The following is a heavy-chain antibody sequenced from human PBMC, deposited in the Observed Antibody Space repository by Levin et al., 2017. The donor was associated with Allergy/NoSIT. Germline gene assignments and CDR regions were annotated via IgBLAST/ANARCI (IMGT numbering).Heavy chain of an antibody. V-gene: IGHV4-4*02. D-gene: IGHD3-9*01. CDR3: ATVEGLFCSGVSCSYSFHY. J-gene: IGHJ4*02. CDR2: IYRSGDT. CDR1: GGSISTDNW. Sequence: SETLSLTCAVSGGSISTDNWWSWIRQPPGKGLEWIGEIYRSGDTNHNPSLRSRVTMSVDKAKNHFSLKLRSVTAADRAVYYCATVEGLFCSGVSCSYSFHYWGQGALVTVSS.